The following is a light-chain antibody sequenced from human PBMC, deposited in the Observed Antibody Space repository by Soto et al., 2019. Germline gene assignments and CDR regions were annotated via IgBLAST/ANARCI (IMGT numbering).Light chain of an antibody. J-gene: IGKJ5*01. CDR1: QSVSIH. CDR3: QERSNWLPA. Sequence: ETVMTQSPDPPSVSLGERATLSCRASQSVSIHLAWYQQKPGQAPRLLMYDTSTRATGIPARFSGSGSGTDLTLTISSLEPEDFVGYYCQERSNWLPAFGQGIRLENK. V-gene: IGKV3-11*01. CDR2: DTS.